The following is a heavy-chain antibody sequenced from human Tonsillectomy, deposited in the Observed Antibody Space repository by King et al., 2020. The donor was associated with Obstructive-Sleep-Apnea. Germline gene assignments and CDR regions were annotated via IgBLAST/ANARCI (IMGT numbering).Heavy chain of an antibody. CDR2: IIPLLGIT. D-gene: IGHD3-10*01. CDR3: ARDLPGGRLVRGVPFHDP. J-gene: IGHJ5*02. V-gene: IGHV1-69*09. Sequence: QVQLVESGAEVKKPGSSVRVSCKASGGTFSSYAINWVRQAPGQGLEWMGRIIPLLGITNYAQEFQGRVTIIADKSTSTAYMELSSLRSDDTAVYYCARDLPGGRLVRGVPFHDPWGQGTLVTVSS. CDR1: GGTFSSYA.